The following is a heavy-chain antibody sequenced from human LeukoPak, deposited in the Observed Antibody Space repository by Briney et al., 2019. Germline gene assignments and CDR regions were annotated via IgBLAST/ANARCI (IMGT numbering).Heavy chain of an antibody. Sequence: GGSLRLSCAASGFTFSSYSMNWVRQAPGKGPEWVSSISSSSSYIYYADSVKGRFTISRDNAKNSLYLQMNSLRAEDTAVYYCASSGWYGDYFDYWGQGTLVTVSS. CDR3: ASSGWYGDYFDY. D-gene: IGHD6-19*01. CDR1: GFTFSSYS. J-gene: IGHJ4*02. CDR2: ISSSSSYI. V-gene: IGHV3-21*01.